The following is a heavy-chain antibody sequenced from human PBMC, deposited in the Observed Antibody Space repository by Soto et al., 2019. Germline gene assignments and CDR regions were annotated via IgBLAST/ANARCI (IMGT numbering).Heavy chain of an antibody. CDR2: IKQDGSET. J-gene: IGHJ4*02. Sequence: GGSLRLSCAASGFTFSNYWMTWVRQAPGKGLEWVANIKQDGSETNFVDSVKGRFTISRDNAKNSLYLQMNSLGAEDTAVYYCARALVNGGDYWGQGTLVTVSS. CDR3: ARALVNGGDY. D-gene: IGHD2-8*02. CDR1: GFTFSNYW. V-gene: IGHV3-7*01.